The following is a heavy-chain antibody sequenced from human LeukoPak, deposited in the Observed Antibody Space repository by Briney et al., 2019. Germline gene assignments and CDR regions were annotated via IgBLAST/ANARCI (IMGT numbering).Heavy chain of an antibody. J-gene: IGHJ4*02. D-gene: IGHD6-13*01. V-gene: IGHV3-11*01. CDR3: ARTHRLHIAAAGEPGGRI. CDR1: GFTFSDYY. Sequence: PGGSLRLSCAASGFTFSDYYMSWIRQAPGKGGEGVSYISSSVSTIYYAASLTRRFTISRYNAKISLYLQMNSLRAEDTAVYYCARTHRLHIAAAGEPGGRIWGQGTLVTVSS. CDR2: ISSSVSTI.